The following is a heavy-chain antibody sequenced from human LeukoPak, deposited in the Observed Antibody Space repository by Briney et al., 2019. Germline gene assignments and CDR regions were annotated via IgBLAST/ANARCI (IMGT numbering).Heavy chain of an antibody. Sequence: SETLSLTCTVSGGSISSTTYYWGWVRQPPGKGLEWIGSIYYSGTSYYNPSLKSRVTISVDTSKNQFSLRLSSVTAADTAVYYCARDRPALRWEFDPWGQGTLVTVSS. V-gene: IGHV4-39*07. J-gene: IGHJ5*02. CDR2: IYYSGTS. CDR3: ARDRPALRWEFDP. CDR1: GGSISSTTYY. D-gene: IGHD5-24*01.